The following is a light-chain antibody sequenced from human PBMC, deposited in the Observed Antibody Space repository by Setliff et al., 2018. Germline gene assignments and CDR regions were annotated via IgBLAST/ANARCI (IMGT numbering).Light chain of an antibody. CDR3: SSYADSNIFL. V-gene: IGLV1-51*01. CDR1: SSNVGKNY. Sequence: QSVLTQPPSVSAAPGQKVTIACSGSSSNVGKNYVSWYQQFPGTAPRLLIYDDQRSSGIPDRFSGSKSGTSATLDITGLQTGDEADYYCSSYADSNIFLFGTGTKVTVL. CDR2: DDQ. J-gene: IGLJ1*01.